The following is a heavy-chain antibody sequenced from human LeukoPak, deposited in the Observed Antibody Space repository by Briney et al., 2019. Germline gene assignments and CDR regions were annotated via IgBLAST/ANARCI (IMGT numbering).Heavy chain of an antibody. CDR3: AARGASSSSLRPLDY. V-gene: IGHV1-8*02. CDR1: GYTFINYY. D-gene: IGHD6-6*01. CDR2: IDPDSGGT. J-gene: IGHJ4*02. Sequence: GASVKVPCKASGYTFINYYMNWVRQAPGQGREWMGGIDPDSGGTSYAQKFQGRVTMTRTTSISTAYMELSSLRSEDTAVYYCAARGASSSSLRPLDYWGQGTLVTVSS.